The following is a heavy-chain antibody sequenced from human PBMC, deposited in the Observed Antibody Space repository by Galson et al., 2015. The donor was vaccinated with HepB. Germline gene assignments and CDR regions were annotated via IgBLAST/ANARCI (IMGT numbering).Heavy chain of an antibody. CDR2: IKSKTDGGTI. V-gene: IGHV3-15*01. D-gene: IGHD3-22*01. CDR3: TTDHRDSSGYRWFDP. Sequence: SLRLSCAASGFTFTNAWMTWVRQAPGKGLECVGRIKSKTDGGTIDYAAPVKGRFTISRDDSKNTLYLQMNSLKTEDTAVYYCTTDHRDSSGYRWFDPWGQGTLVTVSS. CDR1: GFTFTNAW. J-gene: IGHJ5*02.